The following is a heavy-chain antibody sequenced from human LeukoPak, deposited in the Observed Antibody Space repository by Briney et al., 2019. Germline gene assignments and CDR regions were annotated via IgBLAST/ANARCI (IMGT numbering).Heavy chain of an antibody. J-gene: IGHJ4*02. D-gene: IGHD6-19*01. CDR3: ARDRPPYSSGWFDY. CDR1: GYTFTSYG. CDR2: ISAYNGNT. Sequence: ASVKVSCKASGYTFTSYGISWVRQAPGQGLEWMGWISAYNGNTNYAQKLQGRVTMTTDTSTSTAYMELRSLRSDDTAVYYRARDRPPYSSGWFDYWGQGTLVTVSS. V-gene: IGHV1-18*01.